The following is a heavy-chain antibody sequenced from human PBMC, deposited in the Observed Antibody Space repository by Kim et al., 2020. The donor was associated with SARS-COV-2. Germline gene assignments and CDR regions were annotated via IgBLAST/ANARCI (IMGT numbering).Heavy chain of an antibody. Sequence: ASVKVSRKASGYTFTSYYMHWVRQAPGQGLEWMGIINPSGGSTSYAQKFQGRVTMTRDTSTSTVYMELSSLRSEDTAVYYCARDSYDSSGYPYLYYYGMDVWGQGTTVTVSS. CDR2: INPSGGST. J-gene: IGHJ6*02. CDR1: GYTFTSYY. V-gene: IGHV1-46*01. CDR3: ARDSYDSSGYPYLYYYGMDV. D-gene: IGHD3-22*01.